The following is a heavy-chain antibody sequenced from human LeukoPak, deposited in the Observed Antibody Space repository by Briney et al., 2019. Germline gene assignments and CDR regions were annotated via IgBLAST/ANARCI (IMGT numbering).Heavy chain of an antibody. V-gene: IGHV1-2*02. J-gene: IGHJ4*02. CDR3: ARDEGSSWRYYFDY. CDR1: GYTFTGYY. D-gene: IGHD6-13*01. CDR2: INPNSGGT. Sequence: ASVKVSCKASGYTFTGYYMHWVRQAPRQGLEWMGWINPNSGGTNYAQKFQGRVTMTRDTSISTAYMELSRLRSDDTAVYYCARDEGSSWRYYFDYWGQGTLVTVSS.